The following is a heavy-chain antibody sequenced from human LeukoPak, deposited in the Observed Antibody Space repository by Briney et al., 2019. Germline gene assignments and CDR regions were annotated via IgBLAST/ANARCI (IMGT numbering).Heavy chain of an antibody. Sequence: SETLSLTCTVSGGSISSSSYYWGWIRQPPGKGLEWIGSIYYSGSTYYNPSLKSRVTMSVDTSKNQFSLKLSSVTAADTAVYYCARGGDYYDSSGYYLFDYWGQGTLVTVSS. CDR3: ARGGDYYDSSGYYLFDY. D-gene: IGHD3-22*01. CDR1: GGSISSSSYY. J-gene: IGHJ4*02. V-gene: IGHV4-39*07. CDR2: IYYSGST.